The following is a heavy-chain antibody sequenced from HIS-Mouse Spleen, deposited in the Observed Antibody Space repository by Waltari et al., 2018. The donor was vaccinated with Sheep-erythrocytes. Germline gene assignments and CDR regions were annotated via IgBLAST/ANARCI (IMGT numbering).Heavy chain of an antibody. CDR1: GGSISSSSYY. Sequence: QLQLQESGPGLVKPSETLSLTCTVSGGSISSSSYYWGWIRQPPGKGLEGIGSIYYSGSTYYNPSLKSRVTISVDTSKNQFSLKRGSVTAADTAVYYCARAPAALSGSYPRRGYYFDYWGQGTLVTVSS. CDR3: ARAPAALSGSYPRRGYYFDY. CDR2: IYYSGST. J-gene: IGHJ4*02. D-gene: IGHD1-26*01. V-gene: IGHV4-39*07.